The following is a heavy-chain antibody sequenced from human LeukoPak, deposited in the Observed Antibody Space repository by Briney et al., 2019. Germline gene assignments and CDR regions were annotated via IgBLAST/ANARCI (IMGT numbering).Heavy chain of an antibody. J-gene: IGHJ3*02. D-gene: IGHD3-22*01. CDR2: ISGSGGST. CDR1: GFTFSSYT. V-gene: IGHV3-23*01. Sequence: GGSLRLSCAASGFTFSSYTISWVRQAPGRGLEWVSAISGSGGSTYYADSVKGRFTISRDNSKNTLYLQMNSLRAEDTAVYQCAKGRYYHDNSDAFEIWGQGTMVTVSS. CDR3: AKGRYYHDNSDAFEI.